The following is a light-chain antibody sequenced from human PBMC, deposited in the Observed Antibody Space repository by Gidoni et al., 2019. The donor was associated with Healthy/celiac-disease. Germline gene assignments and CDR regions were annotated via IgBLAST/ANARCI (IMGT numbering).Light chain of an antibody. CDR3: QQSYSTSFT. V-gene: IGKV1-39*01. CDR1: QSISSY. CDR2: AAS. J-gene: IGKJ3*01. Sequence: DIQMTQSPSSLSASVGDRVTITCRASQSISSYLNWYQQKPGKAPKLLIYAASSLQSGVPSRFSGSGSGTDFTLTISSLQPSDFATYYCQQSYSTSFTFXPXTKVDIK.